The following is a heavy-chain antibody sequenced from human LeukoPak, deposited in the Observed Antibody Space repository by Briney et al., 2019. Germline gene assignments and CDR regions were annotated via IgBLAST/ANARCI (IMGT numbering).Heavy chain of an antibody. J-gene: IGHJ4*02. Sequence: QAGGSLRLSCAASGFTFSSYAMSWVRQAPGKGLEWVSAISGSGGSTYYANSVKGRFTISRDNSKNTLYLQMNSLRAEDTAVYYCAKDQAVYSSGWFFDYWGQGTLVTVSS. D-gene: IGHD6-19*01. CDR1: GFTFSSYA. V-gene: IGHV3-23*01. CDR3: AKDQAVYSSGWFFDY. CDR2: ISGSGGST.